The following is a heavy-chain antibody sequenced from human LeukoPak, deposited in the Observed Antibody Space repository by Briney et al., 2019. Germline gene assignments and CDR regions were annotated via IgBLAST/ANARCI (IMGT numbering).Heavy chain of an antibody. J-gene: IGHJ4*02. Sequence: GGSLRLSCAASGFTFSSYSMNWVRQASGKGLEWVSSISSSSSYIYYADSVKGRFTISRDNAKNSLCLQMNSLRAEDTAVYYCARYITETAFDYWGQGTLVTVSS. CDR1: GFTFSSYS. CDR2: ISSSSSYI. V-gene: IGHV3-21*01. D-gene: IGHD1-20*01. CDR3: ARYITETAFDY.